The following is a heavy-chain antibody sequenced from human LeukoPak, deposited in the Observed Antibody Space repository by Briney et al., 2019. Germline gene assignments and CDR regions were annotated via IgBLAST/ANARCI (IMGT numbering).Heavy chain of an antibody. CDR1: GGSFSGYY. V-gene: IGHV4-34*01. CDR2: INHSGST. CDR3: ASTPRPARVWGSHRFDY. Sequence: PSETLSLTCAVYGGSFSGYYWSWVRQPPGKGLEWIGEINHSGSTNYNPSLKSRVTISVDTSKNQFSLKLSSVTAADTAVYYCASTPRPARVWGSHRFDYWGQGTLVTVSS. J-gene: IGHJ4*02. D-gene: IGHD3-16*02.